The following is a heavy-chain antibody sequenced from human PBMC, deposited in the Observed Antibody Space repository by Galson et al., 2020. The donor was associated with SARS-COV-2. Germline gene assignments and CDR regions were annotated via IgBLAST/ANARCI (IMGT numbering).Heavy chain of an antibody. Sequence: GESLKISCAASGFTFSSYGMHWVRQAPGKGLEWVAVISYDGSNKYYADSVKGRFTISRDNSKNTLYLQMNSLRAEDTAVYYCAKSSSWHEWEYYYYGMDVWGQGTTVTVSS. CDR3: AKSSSWHEWEYYYYGMDV. CDR1: GFTFSSYG. D-gene: IGHD6-13*01. V-gene: IGHV3-30*18. J-gene: IGHJ6*02. CDR2: ISYDGSNK.